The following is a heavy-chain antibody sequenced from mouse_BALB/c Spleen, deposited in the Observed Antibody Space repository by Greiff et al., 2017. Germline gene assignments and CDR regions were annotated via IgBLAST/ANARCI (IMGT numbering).Heavy chain of an antibody. CDR3: ARGNGLGDY. Sequence: VQLKQSGGGLVKPGGSLKLSCAASGFTFSDYYMYWVRQTPEKRLEWVATISDGGSYTYYPDSVKGRFTISRDNAKNNLYLQMSSLKSEDTAMYYCARGNGLGDYWGQGTTLTVSS. J-gene: IGHJ2*01. CDR1: GFTFSDYY. D-gene: IGHD3-3*01. CDR2: ISDGGSYT. V-gene: IGHV5-4*02.